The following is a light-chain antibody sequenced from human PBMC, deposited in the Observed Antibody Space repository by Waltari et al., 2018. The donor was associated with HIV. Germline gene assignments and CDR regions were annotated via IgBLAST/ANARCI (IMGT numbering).Light chain of an antibody. CDR3: TSYTSSNTLVI. Sequence: QSALTQPASVSGSPGQSITISCTGTSSDVGGSNYVSWYQQPPGKAPKLMIYHVSNRPSGVSNRFSGSKSGNTASLTISGLQAEDEADYYCTSYTSSNTLVIFGGGTKLTVL. V-gene: IGLV2-14*03. CDR2: HVS. CDR1: SSDVGGSNY. J-gene: IGLJ2*01.